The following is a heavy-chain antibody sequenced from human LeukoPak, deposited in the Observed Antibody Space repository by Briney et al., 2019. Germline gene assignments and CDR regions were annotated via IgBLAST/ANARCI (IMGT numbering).Heavy chain of an antibody. CDR1: TDIFTSYY. CDR2: INPSGGIV. V-gene: IGHV1-46*01. CDR3: ARVGFRFQHSFDY. J-gene: IGHJ4*02. D-gene: IGHD2-2*01. Sequence: RASVKVSCKASTDIFTSYYIHWVRQAPGQGLEWMGTINPSGGIVSYAQKFQGRVTMTGDTSTTTVYLQLSSLRSDDTAVYYCARVGFRFQHSFDYWGQGTLVTVSS.